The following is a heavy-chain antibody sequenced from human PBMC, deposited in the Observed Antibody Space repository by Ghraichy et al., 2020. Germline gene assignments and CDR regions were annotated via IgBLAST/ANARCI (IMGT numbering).Heavy chain of an antibody. CDR2: INPNSGGT. V-gene: IGHV1-2*02. Sequence: ASVKVSCKASGYTFTGYYMHWVRQAPGQGLEWMGWINPNSGGTNYAQKFQGRVTMTRDTSISTAYMELSRLRSDDTAVYYCARDLRPVARITMVRGVGYWGQGTLVTVSS. CDR1: GYTFTGYY. CDR3: ARDLRPVARITMVRGVGY. D-gene: IGHD3-10*01. J-gene: IGHJ4*02.